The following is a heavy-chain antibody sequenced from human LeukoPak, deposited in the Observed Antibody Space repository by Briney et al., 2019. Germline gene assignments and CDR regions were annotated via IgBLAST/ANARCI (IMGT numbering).Heavy chain of an antibody. Sequence: ASVKASCKASGYTFTGYYMHWVRQAPGQGLEWMGWINPNSGGTNYAQKFQGRVTTTRDTSISTAYMELSRLRSDDTAVYYCASPYLGYSSSWMDAFDIWGQGTMVTVSS. V-gene: IGHV1-2*02. CDR3: ASPYLGYSSSWMDAFDI. CDR1: GYTFTGYY. D-gene: IGHD6-13*01. J-gene: IGHJ3*02. CDR2: INPNSGGT.